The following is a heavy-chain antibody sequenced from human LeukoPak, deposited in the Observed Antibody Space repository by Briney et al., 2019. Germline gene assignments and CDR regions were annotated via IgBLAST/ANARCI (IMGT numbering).Heavy chain of an antibody. CDR3: ARDLWALAWLQLNYYGMDV. CDR2: IKQDGSEK. V-gene: IGHV3-7*03. CDR1: GFTFSSYW. Sequence: GGSLRLSCAASGFTFSSYWMSWVRQAPGKGLEWVANIKQDGSEKYYVDSVKGRFTISRDNAKNSLYLRMNSLRAEDTAVYYCARDLWALAWLQLNYYGMDVWGQGTTVTVSS. D-gene: IGHD5-24*01. J-gene: IGHJ6*02.